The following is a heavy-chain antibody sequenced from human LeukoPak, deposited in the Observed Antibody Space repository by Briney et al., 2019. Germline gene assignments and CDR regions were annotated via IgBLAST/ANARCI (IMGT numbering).Heavy chain of an antibody. Sequence: PSETLSLTCAVYGGSFSGYYWSWIRQPPGKGLEWIGEINHSGSTNCNPSLKSRVTISVDTSKNQFSLKLSSVTAADTAVYYCARDSNRDGYNLDYWGQGTLVTVSS. V-gene: IGHV4-34*01. D-gene: IGHD5-24*01. CDR3: ARDSNRDGYNLDY. J-gene: IGHJ4*02. CDR2: INHSGST. CDR1: GGSFSGYY.